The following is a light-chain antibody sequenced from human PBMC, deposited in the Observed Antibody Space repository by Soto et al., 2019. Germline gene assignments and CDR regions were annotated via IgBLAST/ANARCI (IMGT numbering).Light chain of an antibody. CDR2: GAS. V-gene: IGKV3-15*01. J-gene: IGKJ4*01. CDR1: QSVHSN. Sequence: EIVMTQSPATLSLAPGETATLSCRASQSVHSNLAWFQQHPGQAPRLLIYGASSRATGIPVRFSGSGSGTEFTLTISSLQPEDFAVYYCQQYTDWPWGTFGGGTKVAI. CDR3: QQYTDWPWGT.